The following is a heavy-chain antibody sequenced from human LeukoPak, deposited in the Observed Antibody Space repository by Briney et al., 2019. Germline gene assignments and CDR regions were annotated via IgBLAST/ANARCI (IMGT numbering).Heavy chain of an antibody. CDR1: GFTFSSYG. D-gene: IGHD3-9*01. CDR3: ARSYDILTGYFTAYYYYYGMDV. Sequence: PGRSLRLSCAASGFTFSSYGVHWVRQAPGKGLEWVAVIWYDGSNKYYADSVKGRFTISRDNSKNTLYLQMNSLRAEDTAVYYCARSYDILTGYFTAYYYYYGMDVWGQGTTVTVSS. CDR2: IWYDGSNK. V-gene: IGHV3-33*01. J-gene: IGHJ6*02.